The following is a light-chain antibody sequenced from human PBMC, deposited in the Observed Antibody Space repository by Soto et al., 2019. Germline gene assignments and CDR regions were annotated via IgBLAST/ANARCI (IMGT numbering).Light chain of an antibody. J-gene: IGLJ2*01. Sequence: QSALTQPASVSGSPGQSITISCTGTYSDIGNYNYVSWYQQHPGKAPKLIIYDVTSRPSGVSNRFSGSKSGNTASLTISGLQPEDEGDYYCRSYTASSTVLFGGGTQLTVL. V-gene: IGLV2-14*03. CDR1: YSDIGNYNY. CDR3: RSYTASSTVL. CDR2: DVT.